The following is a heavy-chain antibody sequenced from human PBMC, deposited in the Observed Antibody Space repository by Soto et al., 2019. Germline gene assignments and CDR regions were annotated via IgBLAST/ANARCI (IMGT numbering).Heavy chain of an antibody. V-gene: IGHV3-30-3*01. D-gene: IGHD1-7*01. CDR2: ISYDGSNK. Sequence: GGSLRLSCAGSGFTFSSYAMHWVRQAPGKGLEWVAVISYDGSNKYYADSVKGRFTISRDNSKNTLYLQMNSLRAEDTAVYYCALDTNYNYFDYWGQGTLVTVSS. J-gene: IGHJ4*02. CDR3: ALDTNYNYFDY. CDR1: GFTFSSYA.